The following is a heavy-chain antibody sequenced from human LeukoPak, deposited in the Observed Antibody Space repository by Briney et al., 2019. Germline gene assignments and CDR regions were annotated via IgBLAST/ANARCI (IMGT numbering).Heavy chain of an antibody. CDR2: ISGSGGST. V-gene: IGHV3-23*01. CDR1: GFTFSSYA. CDR3: AKGSTVTTYGWGVDY. J-gene: IGHJ4*02. Sequence: GGSLRLSCAASGFTFSSYAMSWVRQAPGKGLEWVSGISGSGGSTYYADSVKGRFTISRDNSKDTLYLQMNSLRAEDTAVYYCAKGSTVTTYGWGVDYWGQGTLVTVSS. D-gene: IGHD4-17*01.